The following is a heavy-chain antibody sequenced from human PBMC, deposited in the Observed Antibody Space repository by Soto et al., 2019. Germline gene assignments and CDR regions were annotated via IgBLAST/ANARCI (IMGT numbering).Heavy chain of an antibody. V-gene: IGHV4-59*01. D-gene: IGHD3-3*01. CDR2: IYYRGST. CDR3: ARGLGIGDFWSGYYRNDYYYYMDV. Sequence: QVQLQESGPGLVKPSETLSLTCTVSGGSISSYYWSWIRQPPGKGLEWIGYIYYRGSTNYNPSLKRRVTISVDTSKNQFSLKLSSVTAADTAVYYCARGLGIGDFWSGYYRNDYYYYMDVWGKGTTVTVSS. CDR1: GGSISSYY. J-gene: IGHJ6*03.